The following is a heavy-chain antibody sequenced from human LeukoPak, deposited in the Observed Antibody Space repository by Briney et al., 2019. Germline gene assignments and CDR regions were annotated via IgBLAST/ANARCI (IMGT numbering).Heavy chain of an antibody. CDR2: ISWNSGSI. CDR1: GFIFNNYA. J-gene: IGHJ4*02. V-gene: IGHV3-9*01. Sequence: GGSLRLSCAGSGFIFNNYAMHWVRQPPGKGLEWVSGISWNSGSIDYADSVKSRFTISRDNAKNSLYLQMNSLRVEDTALYYCARGGYDILTGYYTDFDYWGQGTLVTVSS. CDR3: ARGGYDILTGYYTDFDY. D-gene: IGHD3-9*01.